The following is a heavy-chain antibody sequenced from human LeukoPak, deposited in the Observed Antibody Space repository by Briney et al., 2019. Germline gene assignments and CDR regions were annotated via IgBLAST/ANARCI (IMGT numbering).Heavy chain of an antibody. CDR3: ARGGSSGYEPYYFDY. CDR2: INPNSGGT. J-gene: IGHJ4*02. Sequence: ASVKVSCKASGYTFTGYYVHWMRQAPGQGLEWMGWINPNSGGTNYAQIFQGRVTMTSDTSISTAYMELSSLRSADTAVYYCARGGSSGYEPYYFDYWGQRTLLTVSS. D-gene: IGHD5-12*01. CDR1: GYTFTGYY. V-gene: IGHV1-2*02.